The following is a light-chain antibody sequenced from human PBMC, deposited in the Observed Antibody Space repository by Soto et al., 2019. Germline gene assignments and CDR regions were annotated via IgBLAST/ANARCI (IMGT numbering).Light chain of an antibody. CDR1: QSVSSSY. Sequence: EIVLTQSPGTLSLSPGERATLSCRASQSVSSSYLAWYQQKPGQAPRLLIYGASSRATGIADRFSGSGSGTDFTLTISRLEPEDFAMYYCQQYGGSPYTFGQGTKLEIK. J-gene: IGKJ2*01. CDR2: GAS. CDR3: QQYGGSPYT. V-gene: IGKV3-20*01.